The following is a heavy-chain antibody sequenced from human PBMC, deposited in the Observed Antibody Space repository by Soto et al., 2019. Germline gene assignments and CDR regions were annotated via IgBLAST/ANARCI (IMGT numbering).Heavy chain of an antibody. CDR2: IIPIFGTA. Sequence: SVKVSCTASGGTFSSYAISWVRQAPGQGLEWMGGIIPIFGTANYAQKFQGRVTITADESTSTAYMELSSLRSEDTAVYYCARSKNPTYYYDSSGYYRFDYWGQGTLVTVSS. J-gene: IGHJ4*02. D-gene: IGHD3-22*01. CDR1: GGTFSSYA. V-gene: IGHV1-69*13. CDR3: ARSKNPTYYYDSSGYYRFDY.